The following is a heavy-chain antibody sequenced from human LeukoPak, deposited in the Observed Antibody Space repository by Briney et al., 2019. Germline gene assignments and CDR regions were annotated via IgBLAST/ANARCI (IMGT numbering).Heavy chain of an antibody. CDR1: GFTFDDYA. CDR2: ISWNSGSI. V-gene: IGHV3-9*01. Sequence: GGSLRLPCAASGFTFDDYAMHWVRQAPGKGLEWVSGISWNSGSIDYAASVKGRFTISRDNAKKSLYLQMNSLRPEDTALYYCAKGTGRYWTFFDSWGQGNQVTVSS. CDR3: AKGTGRYWTFFDS. J-gene: IGHJ4*02. D-gene: IGHD1-26*01.